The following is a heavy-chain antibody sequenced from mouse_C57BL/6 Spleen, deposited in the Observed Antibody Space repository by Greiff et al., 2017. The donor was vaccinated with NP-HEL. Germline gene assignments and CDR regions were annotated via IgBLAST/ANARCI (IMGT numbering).Heavy chain of an antibody. Sequence: VQLQQSGAELVMPGASVKLSCKASGYTFTSYWMHWVKQRPGQGLEWIGEIDPSDSYTNYNQKFKGKSTFTVDKSSSTAYMQLSSLTSEDSAFYYCARRIYYYGSSYGYFDVWGTGTTVTVSS. CDR3: ARRIYYYGSSYGYFDV. D-gene: IGHD1-1*01. CDR2: IDPSDSYT. V-gene: IGHV1-69*01. J-gene: IGHJ1*03. CDR1: GYTFTSYW.